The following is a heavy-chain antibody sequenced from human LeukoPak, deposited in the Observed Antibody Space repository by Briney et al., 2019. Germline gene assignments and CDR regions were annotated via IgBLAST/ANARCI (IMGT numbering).Heavy chain of an antibody. CDR3: ASMGGRLRYFDWLLPFDY. D-gene: IGHD3-9*01. V-gene: IGHV3-11*06. J-gene: IGHJ4*02. CDR2: ISSSSSYT. CDR1: GFTFSDYY. Sequence: GGSLSLSCAASGFTFSDYYMSWIRQAPGKGLEWVSYISSSSSYTNYADSVKGRFTISRDNAKNSLYLQMNSLRAEDTAVYYCASMGGRLRYFDWLLPFDYWGQGTLVTVSS.